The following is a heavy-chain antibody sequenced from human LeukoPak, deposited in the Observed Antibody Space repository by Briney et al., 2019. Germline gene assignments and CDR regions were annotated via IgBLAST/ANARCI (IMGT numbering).Heavy chain of an antibody. CDR1: GGSISSSSYY. V-gene: IGHV4-39*01. J-gene: IGHJ2*01. D-gene: IGHD3-9*01. CDR2: IYYSGST. CDR3: ARPYYDILTGYYREFWYLDL. Sequence: SETLSLTCTVSGGSISSSSYYWGWIRQPPGKGLEWIGSIYYSGSTYYNPSLKSRVTISVDTSKNQFSLKLSSVTAADTAVYYCARPYYDILTGYYREFWYLDLWGRGTLVTVSS.